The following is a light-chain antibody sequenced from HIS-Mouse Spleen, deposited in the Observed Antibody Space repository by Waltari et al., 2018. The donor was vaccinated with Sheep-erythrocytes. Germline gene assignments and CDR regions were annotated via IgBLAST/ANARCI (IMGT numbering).Light chain of an antibody. J-gene: IGLJ2*01. CDR2: DDS. Sequence: SYVLTQPPSVSVAPGQTARITCGGHNIGSKSVHWDQQKPGQAPVPVVYDDSDRPSGIPERFSGSNSGNTATLTISRVEAGDEADYYCQVWDSSSHVVFGGGTKLTVL. CDR1: NIGSKS. CDR3: QVWDSSSHVV. V-gene: IGLV3-21*02.